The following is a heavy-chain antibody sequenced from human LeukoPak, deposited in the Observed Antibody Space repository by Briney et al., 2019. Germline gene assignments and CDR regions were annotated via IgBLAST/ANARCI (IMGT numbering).Heavy chain of an antibody. Sequence: GGSLRLSCAASGFTFSSYAMSWVRQAPGKGLEWVSAISDTGATTYDADSVKGRFTISRDNSRSTLYLQMNSLRAEDTALYYCAKDTSIGRYGTNGVCSPFDYWGQGTLVTVSS. J-gene: IGHJ4*02. V-gene: IGHV3-23*01. D-gene: IGHD2-8*01. CDR3: AKDTSIGRYGTNGVCSPFDY. CDR2: ISDTGATT. CDR1: GFTFSSYA.